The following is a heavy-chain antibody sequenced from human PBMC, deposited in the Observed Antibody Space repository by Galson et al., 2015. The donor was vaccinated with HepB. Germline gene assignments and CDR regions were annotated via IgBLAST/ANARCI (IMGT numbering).Heavy chain of an antibody. CDR2: ISAYNGNT. V-gene: IGHV1-18*01. CDR3: ARYGAGIAAAGSAWYFQH. D-gene: IGHD6-13*01. Sequence: SVKVSCKASGYTFTSYGISWVRQAPGQGLEWMGWISAYNGNTNYAQKLQGRVTMTTDTSTSTAYMELRSLRSDDTAVYYCARYGAGIAAAGSAWYFQHWGQGTLVTVSS. CDR1: GYTFTSYG. J-gene: IGHJ1*01.